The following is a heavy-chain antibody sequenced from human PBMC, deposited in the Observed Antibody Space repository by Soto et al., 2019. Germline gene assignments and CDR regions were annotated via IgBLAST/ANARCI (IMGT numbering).Heavy chain of an antibody. J-gene: IGHJ5*02. Sequence: SETLSLTFTVSVGSISSYYWRLIRQPAGKGLEWLGRIYTSGSANYNPSLKRRVTMSVDTSKNQFSLMLSSVTAADTAVYYCARPQGGHGGGAQSDPWGQGTLVTVSS. CDR2: IYTSGSA. D-gene: IGHD6-19*01. V-gene: IGHV4-4*07. CDR3: ARPQGGHGGGAQSDP. CDR1: VGSISSYY.